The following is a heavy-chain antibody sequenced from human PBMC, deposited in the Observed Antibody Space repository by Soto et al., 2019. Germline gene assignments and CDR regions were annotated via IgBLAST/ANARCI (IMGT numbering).Heavy chain of an antibody. D-gene: IGHD5-12*01. CDR1: GGSFSGYS. Sequence: PSETLSLTCAVYGGSFSGYSWNWIRQPPGKGLEWIGEINHSGSTNYNPSLKSRVTISLGTSKNQFSLRLTSLTAADTAVYFCARAPQIVAMGRPFDYWGQGILVTVSS. CDR3: ARAPQIVAMGRPFDY. V-gene: IGHV4-34*01. CDR2: INHSGST. J-gene: IGHJ4*02.